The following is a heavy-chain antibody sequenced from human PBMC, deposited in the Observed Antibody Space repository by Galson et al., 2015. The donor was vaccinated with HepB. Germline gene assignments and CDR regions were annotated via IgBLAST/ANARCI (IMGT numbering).Heavy chain of an antibody. J-gene: IGHJ6*02. CDR3: ARESVSNYYYDSSGYYYAYYGMDV. D-gene: IGHD3-22*01. Sequence: TLSLTCTVSGGSISSGGYYWSWIRQHPGKGLEWIGYIYYSGSTYYNPSLKSRVTISVDTSKNQFSLKLSSVTAADTAVYYCARESVSNYYYDSSGYYYAYYGMDVWGQGTTVTVSS. V-gene: IGHV4-31*03. CDR2: IYYSGST. CDR1: GGSISSGGYY.